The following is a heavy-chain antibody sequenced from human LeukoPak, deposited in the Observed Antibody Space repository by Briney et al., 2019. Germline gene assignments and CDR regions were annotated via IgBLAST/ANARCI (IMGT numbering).Heavy chain of an antibody. CDR2: IYTGGSA. CDR3: ARVRVELLSGLRKYYYGMDV. J-gene: IGHJ6*02. V-gene: IGHV4-61*02. D-gene: IGHD2-15*01. Sequence: PSQTLSLTCTVSGGSISSGNYYWSWIRQPAGKGLEWIGRIYTGGSANYNTSLTSRVTISLDTSKNQFSLKLSSVTAADTAVYYCARVRVELLSGLRKYYYGMDVWGQGTTVTVSS. CDR1: GGSISSGNYY.